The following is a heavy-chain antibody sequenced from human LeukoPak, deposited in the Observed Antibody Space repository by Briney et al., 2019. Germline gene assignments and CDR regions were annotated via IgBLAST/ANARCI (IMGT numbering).Heavy chain of an antibody. D-gene: IGHD4-23*01. CDR1: GFTFSSYS. CDR3: ARGMYGGNSPEYFQH. V-gene: IGHV3-21*01. J-gene: IGHJ1*01. Sequence: GGSLRLSCAASGFTFSSYSMNWVRQAPGKGLEWVSSISSSSSYIYYADSVKGRFTISRDNAKNSLYLQMNSLRAEDTAVYYCARGMYGGNSPEYFQHWGQGTLVTVSS. CDR2: ISSSSSYI.